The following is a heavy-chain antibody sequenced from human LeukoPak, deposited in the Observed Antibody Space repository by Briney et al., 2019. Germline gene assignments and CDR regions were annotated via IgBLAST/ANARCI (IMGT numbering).Heavy chain of an antibody. CDR1: GGTFSSYA. CDR2: IIPIFGTA. D-gene: IGHD3-22*01. Sequence: GASVKVSCKASGGTFSSYAISWVRQAPGQGLERMGGIIPIFGTANYAQKFQGRVTITADKSTSTAYMELSSLRSEDTAVYYCARVLSTYYYDSSGYDDAFDIWGQGTMVTVSS. J-gene: IGHJ3*02. CDR3: ARVLSTYYYDSSGYDDAFDI. V-gene: IGHV1-69*06.